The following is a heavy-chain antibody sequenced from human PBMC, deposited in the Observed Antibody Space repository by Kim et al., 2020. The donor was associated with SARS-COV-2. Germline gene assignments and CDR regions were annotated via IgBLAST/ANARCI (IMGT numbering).Heavy chain of an antibody. CDR1: GGSFSGYY. Sequence: SETLSLTCAVYGGSFSGYYWSWIRQPPGKGLEWIGEINHSGSTNYNPSLKSRVTISVDTSKNQFSLKLSSVTAADTAVYYCARGFRRSSWYFPWGQGTLVTVSS. J-gene: IGHJ5*02. CDR2: INHSGST. V-gene: IGHV4-34*01. D-gene: IGHD6-13*01. CDR3: ARGFRRSSWYFP.